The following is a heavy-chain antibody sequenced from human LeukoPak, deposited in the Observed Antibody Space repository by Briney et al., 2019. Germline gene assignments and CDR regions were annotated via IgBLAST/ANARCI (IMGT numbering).Heavy chain of an antibody. D-gene: IGHD1-26*01. CDR1: GGSVRSYH. Sequence: SETLSLTCTVSGGSVRSYHWSWIRQSPGEGLEWIAYIHNSGGTRYNPSLQSRVTISVDTSKNRFSLKLRSVTAADTAVYYCVRDWEGFNFDIWGQGTMVTVSS. J-gene: IGHJ3*02. CDR3: VRDWEGFNFDI. V-gene: IGHV4-59*02. CDR2: IHNSGGT.